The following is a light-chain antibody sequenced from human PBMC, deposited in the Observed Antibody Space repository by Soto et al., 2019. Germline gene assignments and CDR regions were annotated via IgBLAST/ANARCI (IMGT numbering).Light chain of an antibody. CDR3: QQYNDNWT. V-gene: IGKV1-5*03. Sequence: DIQVTQSPSTLSASVVDRVTITCRASQSISSWLAWYQQKPGTAPKLLIYKASTLQSGVPSRFSGSGSGTEFTLTISSLQPDDSATYYCQQYNDNWTFGQGTKVEIK. CDR1: QSISSW. CDR2: KAS. J-gene: IGKJ1*01.